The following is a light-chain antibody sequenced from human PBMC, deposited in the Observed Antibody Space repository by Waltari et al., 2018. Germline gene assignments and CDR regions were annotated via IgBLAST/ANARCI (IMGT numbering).Light chain of an antibody. V-gene: IGKV1-5*03. CDR3: QQYNSYSYT. J-gene: IGKJ2*01. Sequence: DIQMTQSPSTLSASVGDRGTITCRASQSISIWLAWYQQKPGKAPKLLIYKASSLESGVPSRFSGSGSGTEFTLTISSLQPDDFATYYCQQYNSYSYTFGQGTKLEIK. CDR1: QSISIW. CDR2: KAS.